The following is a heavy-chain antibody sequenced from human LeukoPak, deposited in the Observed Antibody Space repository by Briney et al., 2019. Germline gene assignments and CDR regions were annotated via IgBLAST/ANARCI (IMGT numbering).Heavy chain of an antibody. CDR3: ARDFAVRYCSSTSCSHNDAFDI. CDR1: GGSISSGSYY. D-gene: IGHD2-2*01. CDR2: IYTSGST. V-gene: IGHV4-61*02. Sequence: PSETLFLTCTVSGGSISSGSYYWSWIRQPAGKGLEWIGRIYTSGSTNYNPSLKSRVTISVDTSKNQFSLKLSSVTAADTAVYYCARDFAVRYCSSTSCSHNDAFDIWGQGTMVTVSS. J-gene: IGHJ3*02.